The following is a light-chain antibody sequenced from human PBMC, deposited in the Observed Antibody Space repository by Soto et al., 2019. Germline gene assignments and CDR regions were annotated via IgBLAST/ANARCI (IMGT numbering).Light chain of an antibody. Sequence: ELTQPPSLSVAPGQRVTISCTGNNSNLGAGYDVHWYQQLPGAAPKLVIFGNRNRPSGVPERFSGSKSGTSASLAITGLQAEDEADYYCQAYDYSLTAFVFGGGTKLTVL. CDR2: GNR. CDR3: QAYDYSLTAFV. V-gene: IGLV1-40*01. J-gene: IGLJ3*02. CDR1: NSNLGAGYD.